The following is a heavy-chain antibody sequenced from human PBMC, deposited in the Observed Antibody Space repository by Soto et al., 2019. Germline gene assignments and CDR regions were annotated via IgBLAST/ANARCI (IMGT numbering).Heavy chain of an antibody. CDR2: ISAYNGNT. D-gene: IGHD3-3*01. J-gene: IGHJ4*02. Sequence: ASVKVSCKASGYTFTSYGISWVRQAPGQGLEWMGWISAYNGNTNYAQKLQGRVTMTTDTSTSTAYMELRSLGSDDTAVYYCARVSHYDFWSGYQNFDYWGQGTLVTVSS. V-gene: IGHV1-18*01. CDR1: GYTFTSYG. CDR3: ARVSHYDFWSGYQNFDY.